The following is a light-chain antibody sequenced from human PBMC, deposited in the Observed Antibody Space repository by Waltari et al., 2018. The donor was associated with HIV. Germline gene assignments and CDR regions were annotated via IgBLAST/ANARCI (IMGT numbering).Light chain of an antibody. J-gene: IGLJ2*01. V-gene: IGLV1-40*01. CDR1: NSNIGAGFD. Sequence: QSILAQPPSVSGAPGQRVTISCNGSNSNIGAGFDVHWYQHFPGAAPSLLIYSHITRPSGVPDRFPASTSGTTASLAITGIQGEDEADYYCQSHDSSLSGVIFGGGTKVTV. CDR2: SHI. CDR3: QSHDSSLSGVI.